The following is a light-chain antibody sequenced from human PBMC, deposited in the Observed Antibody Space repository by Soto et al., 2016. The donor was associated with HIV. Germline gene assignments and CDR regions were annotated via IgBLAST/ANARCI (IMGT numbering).Light chain of an antibody. CDR1: QDIRSD. V-gene: IGKV1-17*01. Sequence: QSPSSLSASVGDRVTITCRASQDIRSDLGWYQQKPGKAPKRLIYAASSLQSGVPSRFSGSGSGTEFTLTISSLQPEDFATYYCQQYDNLPSFTFGPGTKVDIK. CDR3: QQYDNLPSFT. CDR2: AAS. J-gene: IGKJ3*01.